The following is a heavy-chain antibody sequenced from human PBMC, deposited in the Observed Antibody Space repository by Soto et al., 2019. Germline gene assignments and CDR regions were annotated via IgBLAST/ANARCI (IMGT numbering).Heavy chain of an antibody. CDR1: GGTFSSYA. Sequence: SVKVSCKASGGTFSSYAISWVRQAPGQGLEWMGGIIPIFGTANYAQKFQGRVTITADESTSTAYMELSSLRSEDTAVYYCARSIPYCSSTSCYAIYFDYWGQGTLVTVSS. J-gene: IGHJ4*02. CDR2: IIPIFGTA. V-gene: IGHV1-69*13. CDR3: ARSIPYCSSTSCYAIYFDY. D-gene: IGHD2-2*01.